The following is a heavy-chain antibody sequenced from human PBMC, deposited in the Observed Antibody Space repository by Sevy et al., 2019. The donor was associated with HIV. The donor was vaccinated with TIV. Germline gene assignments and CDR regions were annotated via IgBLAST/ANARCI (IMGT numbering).Heavy chain of an antibody. CDR2: INPNSGGT. Sequence: ASVKVSCKASGYTFTGYYMHWVRQAHGQGLEWMGWINPNSGGTNYAQKFQGRVTMTRDTSISTAYMELSRLRSDDTAVYYCARVTLSGIVVVPAATRSNWFDPWGQGTLVTVSS. D-gene: IGHD2-2*01. CDR3: ARVTLSGIVVVPAATRSNWFDP. CDR1: GYTFTGYY. J-gene: IGHJ5*02. V-gene: IGHV1-2*02.